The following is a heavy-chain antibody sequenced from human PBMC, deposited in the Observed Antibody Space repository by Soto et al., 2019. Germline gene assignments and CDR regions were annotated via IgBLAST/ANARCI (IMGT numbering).Heavy chain of an antibody. CDR2: IWYDGSNK. D-gene: IGHD3-10*01. Sequence: QVQLVESGGGVVQPGRSLRLSCAASGFTFSSYGMHWVRQAPGKGLEWVAVIWYDGSNKYYADSVKGRFTISRDNSKNTLYLQMNSLRAEDTAVYYCARGITIHRVWGQGTLITVSS. CDR3: ARGITIHRV. V-gene: IGHV3-33*01. J-gene: IGHJ4*02. CDR1: GFTFSSYG.